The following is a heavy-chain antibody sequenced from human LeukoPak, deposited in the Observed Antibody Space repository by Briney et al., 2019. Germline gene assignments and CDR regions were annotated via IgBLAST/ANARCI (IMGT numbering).Heavy chain of an antibody. CDR2: INPSGGST. D-gene: IGHD1-26*01. V-gene: IGHV1-46*01. J-gene: IGHJ3*02. CDR1: GYTFTSYG. Sequence: ASVKVSCKASGYTFTSYGISWVRQAPGQGLEWMGIINPSGGSTSYAQKFQGRVTMTRDTSTSTVYMELSCLRSEDTAVYYCAREVPWEVGAYKAFDIWGQGTMVTVSS. CDR3: AREVPWEVGAYKAFDI.